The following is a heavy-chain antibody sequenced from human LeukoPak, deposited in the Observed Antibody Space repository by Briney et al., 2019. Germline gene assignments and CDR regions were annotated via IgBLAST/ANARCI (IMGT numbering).Heavy chain of an antibody. CDR3: ARSVVVVAATRPYGTRGFDY. CDR1: GYTFTSYG. CDR2: ISAYNDNT. J-gene: IGHJ4*02. D-gene: IGHD2-15*01. V-gene: IGHV1-18*01. Sequence: ASVKVSCKASGYTFTSYGITWVRQAPGQGLEWMGWISAYNDNTNYTHKIQGRVTITRNTSISTAYMELSSLRSEDTAVYYCARSVVVVAATRPYGTRGFDYWGQGTLVTVSS.